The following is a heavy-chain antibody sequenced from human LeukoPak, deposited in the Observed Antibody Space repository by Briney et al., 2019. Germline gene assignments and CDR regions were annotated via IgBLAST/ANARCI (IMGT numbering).Heavy chain of an antibody. CDR1: GGSISSYY. CDR3: ARARGSIFGVVIDY. D-gene: IGHD3-3*01. CDR2: IYYSGST. J-gene: IGHJ4*02. Sequence: PSDTLSLTCTVSGGSISSYYWSWIRQPPGKGPEGVGYIYYSGSTNYNPSLKSRVTISVDTSKNQFSLKLSSVTAADTAVYYCARARGSIFGVVIDYWGQGTLVTVSS. V-gene: IGHV4-59*07.